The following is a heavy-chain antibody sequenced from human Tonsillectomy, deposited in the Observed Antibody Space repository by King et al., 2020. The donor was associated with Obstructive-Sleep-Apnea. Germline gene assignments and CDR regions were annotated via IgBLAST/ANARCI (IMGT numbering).Heavy chain of an antibody. Sequence: VQLQESGPGLVKPSETLSLTCTVSGGSISSYYWSWVRQPPGKGLEWIGYIYYIGSTNYNPSLKSRVTISVDTSKNQFSLKLTSLTAADTAVYYCARGNDYDFPFGLWGRGTLVTVSS. D-gene: IGHD1-1*01. J-gene: IGHJ2*01. V-gene: IGHV4-59*08. CDR2: IYYIGST. CDR1: GGSISSYY. CDR3: ARGNDYDFPFGL.